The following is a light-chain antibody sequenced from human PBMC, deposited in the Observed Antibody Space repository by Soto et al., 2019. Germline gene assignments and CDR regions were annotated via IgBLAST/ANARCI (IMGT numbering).Light chain of an antibody. CDR3: SSYSSTYTLL. V-gene: IGLV2-14*01. Sequence: QSVLTQPASVSGSPGQSITISCTGTSSDVGDYNYVSWYQQHPGKAPQLMIYQVSNRPSGVSSRFSGSKSGDTASLTISGLQAVDEGDYFCSSYSSTYTLLFGSGTKVTVL. CDR1: SSDVGDYNY. CDR2: QVS. J-gene: IGLJ1*01.